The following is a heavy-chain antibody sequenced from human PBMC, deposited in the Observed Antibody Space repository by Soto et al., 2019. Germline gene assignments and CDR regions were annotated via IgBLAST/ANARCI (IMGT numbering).Heavy chain of an antibody. J-gene: IGHJ2*01. CDR1: GFTFSSYG. V-gene: IGHV3-33*01. CDR2: IWYDGSNK. D-gene: IGHD2-8*02. CDR3: ARDRRDAYWDWYFDL. Sequence: QVQLVESGGGVVQPGRSLRLSCAASGFTFSSYGMHWVRQAPGKGLEWVAVIWYDGSNKYYADSVKGRFTISRDNSKNTLYLQMNSLRAEDTAVYYCARDRRDAYWDWYFDLWGRGTLVTVSS.